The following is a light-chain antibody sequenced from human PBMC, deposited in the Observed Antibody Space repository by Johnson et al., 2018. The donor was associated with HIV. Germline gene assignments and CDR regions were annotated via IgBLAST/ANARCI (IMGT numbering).Light chain of an antibody. CDR1: TYNIGNNY. V-gene: IGLV1-51*01. CDR2: DNN. CDR3: GTWDSSLSAGV. J-gene: IGLJ1*01. Sequence: QSVLTQPPSVSAAPGQKVTISCSGSTYNIGNNYVSWYQQLPGTAPKLLIYDNNKRPSGIPDRFSGSKSGTSATLGITGLQTGDEADYYCGTWDSSLSAGVVGTGTKVTVL.